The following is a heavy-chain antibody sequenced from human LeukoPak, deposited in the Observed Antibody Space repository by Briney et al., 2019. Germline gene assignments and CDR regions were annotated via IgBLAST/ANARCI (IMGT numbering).Heavy chain of an antibody. V-gene: IGHV4-61*02. D-gene: IGHD3-10*01. Sequence: SETLSLTCTVSGGSISSGGYYWSWIRQPAGKGLEWIGRIYASGSTNYNPSLKSRITISIDRSKNQFSLKLSSVTAADTAVYYCARAGRLWFENNWFDPWGQGTLVTVSS. CDR2: IYASGST. CDR3: ARAGRLWFENNWFDP. CDR1: GGSISSGGYY. J-gene: IGHJ5*02.